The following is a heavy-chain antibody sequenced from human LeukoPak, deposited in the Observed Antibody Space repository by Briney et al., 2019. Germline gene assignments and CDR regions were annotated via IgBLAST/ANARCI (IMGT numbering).Heavy chain of an antibody. CDR3: ATYETTVTTLPY. CDR2: IWYDGSNK. D-gene: IGHD4-11*01. CDR1: GFTFSSYG. V-gene: IGHV3-33*01. Sequence: PGGSLRLSCAASGFTFSSYGMHWVRQAPGKGLEWVAVIWYDGSNKKYADSVKGRFAISRDNSKNTLYLQMNSLRVEDTAVYYCATYETTVTTLPYWGHGSLVTVSS. J-gene: IGHJ4*01.